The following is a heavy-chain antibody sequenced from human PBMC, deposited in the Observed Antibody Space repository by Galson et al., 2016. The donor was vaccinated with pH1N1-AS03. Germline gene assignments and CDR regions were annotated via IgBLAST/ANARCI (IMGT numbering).Heavy chain of an antibody. J-gene: IGHJ4*02. CDR3: TRSAPRGGHEPFDF. V-gene: IGHV3-21*01. CDR1: GFALIDYS. Sequence: SLRLSCAASGFALIDYSMHWVRQAPGKGLEWVSFIDPTSTYIYYADSPTGRFTISRDNAFNSLYLQMNSLRVDDTAVYFCTRSAPRGGHEPFDFWGQGTLVTVSP. D-gene: IGHD5-12*01. CDR2: IDPTSTYI.